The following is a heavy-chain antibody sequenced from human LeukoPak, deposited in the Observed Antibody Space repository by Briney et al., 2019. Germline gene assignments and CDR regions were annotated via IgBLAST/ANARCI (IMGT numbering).Heavy chain of an antibody. V-gene: IGHV5-51*01. D-gene: IGHD3-22*01. CDR3: ASNYDSSGYPDAFDI. CDR1: GYSFTSYW. J-gene: IGHJ3*02. CDR2: IYPGDSVT. Sequence: GESLKISCKGSGYSFTSYWIGWVRQMPGKGLEWMGIIYPGDSVTRYSPSFQGQVTISADKSISTAYLQWSSLKASDTAMYYCASNYDSSGYPDAFDIWGQGTMVTVSS.